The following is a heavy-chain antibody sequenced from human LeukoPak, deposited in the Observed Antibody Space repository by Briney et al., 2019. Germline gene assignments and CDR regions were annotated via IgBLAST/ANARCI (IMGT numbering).Heavy chain of an antibody. CDR3: AIGGPYSSSWTYYFDY. Sequence: GGSLRLSCAACGFTFSSYSMNWVRQAPGKGLEWVSSISSSNNYIYYADSVKGRFTISRDNAKNSLYLQMNSLRAEDTAVYYCAIGGPYSSSWTYYFDYWGQGTLVTVSS. D-gene: IGHD6-13*01. V-gene: IGHV3-21*01. CDR2: ISSSNNYI. CDR1: GFTFSSYS. J-gene: IGHJ4*02.